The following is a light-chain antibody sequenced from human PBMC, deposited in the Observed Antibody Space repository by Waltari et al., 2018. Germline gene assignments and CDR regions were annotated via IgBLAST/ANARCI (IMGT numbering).Light chain of an antibody. J-gene: IGKJ5*01. CDR1: QPVLYSSNSKNY. CDR3: QQANSFPLT. V-gene: IGKV4-1*01. CDR2: AAS. Sequence: DIVMTQSPDSLAVSLGERATINCRSSQPVLYSSNSKNYLAWYQQKPRKAPKLLIYAASRLQSGVPSRFSGSGSGTDFTLTISSLQPEDFATYYCQQANSFPLTFGQGTRLEIK.